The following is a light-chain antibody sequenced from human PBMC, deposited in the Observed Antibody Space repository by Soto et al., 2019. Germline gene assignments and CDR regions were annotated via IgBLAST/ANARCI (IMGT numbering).Light chain of an antibody. CDR3: QQYYSPPYA. CDR2: WAS. V-gene: IGKV4-1*01. J-gene: IGKJ2*01. Sequence: DIVMTQSPDSLAVSLGERATINCKSSQSVLYSSNNKNYLGWFQQKPGQTPKLLIYWASTRDSGVPDRLSGRGSGTDVTLTVSSLQAEDVAVYYCQQYYSPPYAFGQGNRLEIK. CDR1: QSVLYSSNNKNY.